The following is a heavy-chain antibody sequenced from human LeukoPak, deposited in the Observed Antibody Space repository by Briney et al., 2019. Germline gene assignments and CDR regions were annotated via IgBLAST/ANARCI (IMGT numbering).Heavy chain of an antibody. V-gene: IGHV1-18*01. CDR3: ATSGRSTVTTFPFDY. D-gene: IGHD4-17*01. CDR1: GYTFTTYG. J-gene: IGHJ4*02. Sequence: ASVKVSCKASGYTFTTYGISWVRQAPGQGLEWMGWISAYNGNTNYAQKLQGRVTVTTDTSTSTAYMELRSLRSDDTAVYYCATSGRSTVTTFPFDYWGQGTLVTVSS. CDR2: ISAYNGNT.